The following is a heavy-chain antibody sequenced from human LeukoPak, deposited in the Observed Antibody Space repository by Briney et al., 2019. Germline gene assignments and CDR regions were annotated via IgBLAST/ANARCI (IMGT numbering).Heavy chain of an antibody. CDR2: VNSDGSWT. CDR3: VSFYETN. D-gene: IGHD2-2*01. J-gene: IGHJ4*02. CDR1: GNYW. Sequence: GGSLRLSCAASGNYWMHWVRQAPGKGLVWVSHVNSDGSWTSHADSVKGRFTISKDNAKNTVYLQMNNLRTEDTAVYYCVSFYETNWGRGALVTVSS. V-gene: IGHV3-74*01.